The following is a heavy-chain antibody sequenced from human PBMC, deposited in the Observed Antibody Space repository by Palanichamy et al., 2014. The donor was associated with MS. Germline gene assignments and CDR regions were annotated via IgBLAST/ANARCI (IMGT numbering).Heavy chain of an antibody. Sequence: QVHLVESGGGVVQPGRSPRLSCAASGFTFSSSAMHWVRQAPGKGLEWVTLISYDGSSEYYADSVKGRFTISRDNSKNTLYVQMNSLRAEDTAVHYCARGVYDSTGPTGYWGQGTLVTVSS. CDR1: GFTFSSSA. V-gene: IGHV3-30-3*01. J-gene: IGHJ4*02. CDR2: ISYDGSSE. CDR3: ARGVYDSTGPTGY. D-gene: IGHD3-22*01.